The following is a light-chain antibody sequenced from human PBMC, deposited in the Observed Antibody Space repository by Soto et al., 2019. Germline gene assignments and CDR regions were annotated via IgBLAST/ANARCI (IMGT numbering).Light chain of an antibody. CDR2: GNS. J-gene: IGLJ1*01. Sequence: QSVLTQPPSVSCAPGQRVTISCTGSSSNIGAGYDVHWYQQFPGTAPKLLIYGNSNRPSGVPDRCSGSKSGTSVSLAITGLQAEDEADYYCQAYDSSLSGYVFGTGTKVTVL. CDR3: QAYDSSLSGYV. V-gene: IGLV1-40*01. CDR1: SSNIGAGYD.